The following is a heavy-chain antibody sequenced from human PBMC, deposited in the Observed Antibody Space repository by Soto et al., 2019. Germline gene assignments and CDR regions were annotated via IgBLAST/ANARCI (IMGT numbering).Heavy chain of an antibody. CDR1: GGSISSYY. CDR2: IYYSGST. D-gene: IGHD6-6*01. CDR3: ARHRYSSSPYYFDY. J-gene: IGHJ4*02. Sequence: SENLSITCTVSGGSISSYYWSWIRQPPGKGLEWIGYIYYSGSTNYNTSIKSRVTISVDTSKNQFYLKLSTVTAADTAVYYCARHRYSSSPYYFDYWGQGTLVT. V-gene: IGHV4-59*08.